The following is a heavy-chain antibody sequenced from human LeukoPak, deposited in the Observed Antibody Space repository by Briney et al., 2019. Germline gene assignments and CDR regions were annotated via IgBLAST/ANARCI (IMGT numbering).Heavy chain of an antibody. CDR2: LYTSGNT. J-gene: IGHJ6*03. CDR3: ARNAGYHYYYMDV. V-gene: IGHV4-4*07. Sequence: SETLSLTCTVSGGSISSDYWSWIRQPAGKGLEWIGRLYTSGNTKYNPSLKSRVTISVDTSKNQFSLKLSSVTAADTAVYYCARNAGYHYYYMDVWGKGTTVTVSS. CDR1: GGSISSDY.